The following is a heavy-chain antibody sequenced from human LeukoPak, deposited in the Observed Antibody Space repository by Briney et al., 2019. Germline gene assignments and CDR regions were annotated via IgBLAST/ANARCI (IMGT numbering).Heavy chain of an antibody. CDR2: INHSGST. J-gene: IGHJ4*02. V-gene: IGHV4-34*01. CDR1: GGSFGGYY. D-gene: IGHD3-10*01. CDR3: ARGRYYYGSGSYYKKSRPFDY. Sequence: PSETLSLTCAVYGGSFGGYYWSWIRQPPGKGLEWIGEINHSGSTNYNPSLKSRVTISVDTSKNQFSLKLSSVTAADTAVYYCARGRYYYGSGSYYKKSRPFDYWGQGTLVTVSS.